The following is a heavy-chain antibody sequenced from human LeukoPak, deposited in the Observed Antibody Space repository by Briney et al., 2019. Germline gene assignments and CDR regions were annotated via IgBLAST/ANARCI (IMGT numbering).Heavy chain of an antibody. V-gene: IGHV3-20*04. CDR2: INWNGGST. CDR1: GFTFDDYG. Sequence: GGSLRLSCAASGFTFDDYGMSWVRQAPGKGLEWVSGINWNGGSTGYADSVKGRFTISRDNAKNSLYLQMNSLRAEDTALYFCARHMNYNWNDGRHGFDIWGQGTMVTVSS. J-gene: IGHJ3*02. D-gene: IGHD1-20*01. CDR3: ARHMNYNWNDGRHGFDI.